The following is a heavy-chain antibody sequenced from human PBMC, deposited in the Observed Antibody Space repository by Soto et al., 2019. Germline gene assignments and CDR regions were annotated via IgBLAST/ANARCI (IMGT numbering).Heavy chain of an antibody. CDR2: IIPILGVT. CDR1: GGTFSSYT. D-gene: IGHD4-17*01. CDR3: AGAGYGDSDYYYYGMDG. J-gene: IGHJ6*02. Sequence: QVQLVQSGAEVKKPGSSVKVSCKAPGGTFSSYTIGWVRQAPGQGLEWMGRIIPILGVTNYAQKFQGRVTITADKSTSTTYVERSSLRSDDTAVYFCAGAGYGDSDYYYYGMDGWGQGTTVTVSS. V-gene: IGHV1-69*04.